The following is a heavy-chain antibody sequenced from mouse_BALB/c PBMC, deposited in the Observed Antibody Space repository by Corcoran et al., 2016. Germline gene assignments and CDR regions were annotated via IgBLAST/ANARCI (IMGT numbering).Heavy chain of an antibody. D-gene: IGHD1-1*01. CDR3: ARFLYYGSHYFDY. Sequence: QIQLVQSGPELKKPGETVRISCKASGYTFTTAGMQWVQKMPGKGLKWIGWINTHSGVPKYAEDFKGRFAFSLETSASTAYLQISNLKNEDTATYFCARFLYYGSHYFDYWGQGTTLTVSS. CDR1: GYTFTTAG. CDR2: INTHSGVP. J-gene: IGHJ2*01. V-gene: IGHV9-4*02.